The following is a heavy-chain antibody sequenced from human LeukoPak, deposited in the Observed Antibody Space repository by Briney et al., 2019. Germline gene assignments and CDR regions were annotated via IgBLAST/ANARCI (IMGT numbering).Heavy chain of an antibody. V-gene: IGHV1-8*01. Sequence: ASVKVSCKASGYTFTSYDINWVRQATGQGLEWMGWMNPNSGNTGYAQKFQGRVTMTRNTSISTAYMELSSLRSEDTVVYYCARGYYDYVWGSSRYYGWFDPWGQGTLVTVSS. CDR1: GYTFTSYD. D-gene: IGHD3-16*02. CDR3: ARGYYDYVWGSSRYYGWFDP. CDR2: MNPNSGNT. J-gene: IGHJ5*02.